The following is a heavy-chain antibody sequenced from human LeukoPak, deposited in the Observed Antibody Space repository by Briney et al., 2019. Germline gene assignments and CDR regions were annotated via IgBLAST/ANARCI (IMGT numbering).Heavy chain of an antibody. J-gene: IGHJ5*02. CDR2: ISSSSSTI. V-gene: IGHV3-11*04. CDR1: GFTFTDYY. CDR3: ARGQYYDGREKGPSWFDP. Sequence: GGSLRLSCAPSGFTFTDYYMSWIRQAPGKGLEWVSYISSSSSTIYYADSVKGRFTISRDNAKNSLYLQMNSLRAEDTAVYYCARGQYYDGREKGPSWFDPWGQGTLVTVSS. D-gene: IGHD4-23*01.